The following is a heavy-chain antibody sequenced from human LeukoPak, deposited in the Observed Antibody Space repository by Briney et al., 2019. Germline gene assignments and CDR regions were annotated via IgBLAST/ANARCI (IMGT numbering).Heavy chain of an antibody. Sequence: ASVKVSCKASGGTFSSYAISWVRQAPGQGLEWMGGIIPIFGTANYAQKFQGRVTITADESTSTAYMELSSLRSEDTAVYHCARGGYPDAFDIWGQGTMVTVSS. CDR1: GGTFSSYA. CDR3: ARGGYPDAFDI. D-gene: IGHD1-1*01. V-gene: IGHV1-69*13. J-gene: IGHJ3*02. CDR2: IIPIFGTA.